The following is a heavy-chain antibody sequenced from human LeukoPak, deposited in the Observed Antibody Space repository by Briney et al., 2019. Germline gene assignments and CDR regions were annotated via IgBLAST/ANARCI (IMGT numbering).Heavy chain of an antibody. J-gene: IGHJ4*02. D-gene: IGHD3-10*01. CDR3: ARGSGRMES. V-gene: IGHV4-39*07. CDR1: GGSISSSSYY. Sequence: PSETLSLTCTVSGGSISSSSYYWGWIRQPPGKGLEWIGSIYYSGSTYYNPSLKSRVTISVDTSKNQFSLKLSSVTAADTAVYYCARGSGRMESWGQGTLVTVSS. CDR2: IYYSGST.